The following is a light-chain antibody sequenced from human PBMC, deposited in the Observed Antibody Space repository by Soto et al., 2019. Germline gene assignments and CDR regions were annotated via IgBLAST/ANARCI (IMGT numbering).Light chain of an antibody. V-gene: IGKV1-17*01. J-gene: IGKJ4*01. CDR3: LQHNTYPLT. CDR1: QGIRSD. CDR2: AAS. Sequence: DIQMTQSPSSLSASVGDRITITCRASQGIRSDVGWYQQKPGKVPKRLIYAASNLQSGVPSRFGGSGSWAEFTLTISSLQPEDFATYYCLQHNTYPLTFGGGTKVEIK.